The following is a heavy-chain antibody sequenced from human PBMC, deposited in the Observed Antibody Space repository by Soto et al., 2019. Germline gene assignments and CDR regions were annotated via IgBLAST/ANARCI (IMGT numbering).Heavy chain of an antibody. D-gene: IGHD3-22*01. CDR2: IYYSGST. V-gene: IGHV4-39*01. Sequence: SAPLSLTCPVSGGSISSSSYYWGWIRQPPGKGLEWIGSIYYSGSTYYNPSLKSRVTISVDTSKNQFSLKLSSVTAADTAVYYCARTYYYDSSGPTEAFDIWGQGTMVTVS. CDR3: ARTYYYDSSGPTEAFDI. J-gene: IGHJ3*02. CDR1: GGSISSSSYY.